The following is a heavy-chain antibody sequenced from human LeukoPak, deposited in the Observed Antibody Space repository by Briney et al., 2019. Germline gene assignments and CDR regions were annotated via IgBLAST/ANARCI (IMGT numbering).Heavy chain of an antibody. CDR1: GGSFSTYF. CDR2: IDHSGST. CDR3: ARGIWQWPYYFDY. J-gene: IGHJ4*02. D-gene: IGHD6-19*01. V-gene: IGHV4-34*01. Sequence: PSETLSLTCAVYGGSFSTYFWSWIRQPPGKGLEWIGEIDHSGSTNYNPSLKSRVTISVDTSKNQFSLKLSSVTAADTAVYYCARGIWQWPYYFDYWGQGTLVTVSS.